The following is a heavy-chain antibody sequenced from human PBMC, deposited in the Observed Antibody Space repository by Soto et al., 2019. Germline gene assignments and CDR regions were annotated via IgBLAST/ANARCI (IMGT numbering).Heavy chain of an antibody. CDR3: AKGSASGSPYYFDY. Sequence: GGSLRLSCAASGFTFSNYAMSWVRQAPGKGLEWVSAITGGGGSTWSADSVKGRFTISRDNSRTTLSLQMSSLRAEDTAVYYCAKGSASGSPYYFDYWGQGTLVTVSS. J-gene: IGHJ4*02. CDR2: ITGGGGST. V-gene: IGHV3-23*01. D-gene: IGHD6-25*01. CDR1: GFTFSNYA.